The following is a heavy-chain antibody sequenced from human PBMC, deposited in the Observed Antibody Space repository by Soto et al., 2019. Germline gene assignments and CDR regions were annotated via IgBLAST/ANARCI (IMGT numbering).Heavy chain of an antibody. V-gene: IGHV4-30-4*01. CDR3: AAGVTTVSYGMDV. D-gene: IGHD4-17*01. Sequence: LSLTCTVSGGSISSGDYYWSWIRQPPGKGLEWIGYIYYSGSTYYNPSLKSRVTISVDTSKNQFSLKLSSVTAADTAVYYCAAGVTTVSYGMDVWGQGTTVTVSS. CDR1: GGSISSGDYY. J-gene: IGHJ6*02. CDR2: IYYSGST.